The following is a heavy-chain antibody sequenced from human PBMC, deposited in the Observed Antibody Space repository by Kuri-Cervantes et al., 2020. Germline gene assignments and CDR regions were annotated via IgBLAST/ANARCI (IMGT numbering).Heavy chain of an antibody. CDR3: VRGVPVAGIWYFDY. Sequence: GGSLRLSCAASGFTFDDYAMHWVRQAPGKGLEWVSGISWNSGSIGHADSVKGRFTISRDNAKNSLYLQVNSLRAEDMTVYYCVRGVPVAGIWYFDYWGQGTLVTVSS. V-gene: IGHV3-9*03. CDR1: GFTFDDYA. J-gene: IGHJ4*02. D-gene: IGHD6-19*01. CDR2: ISWNSGSI.